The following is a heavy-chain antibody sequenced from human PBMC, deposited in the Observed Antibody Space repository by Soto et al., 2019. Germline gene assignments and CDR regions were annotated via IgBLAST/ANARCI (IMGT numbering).Heavy chain of an antibody. V-gene: IGHV1-18*01. J-gene: IGHJ4*02. D-gene: IGHD3-9*01. Sequence: GASVKVSCKASGYTFTNYGISWVRQAPGQGLEWMGWISAYNGNTNYVQKLQGRVTMTTDTSTSTAYMELRSLRSDDTALYYCARDRVEYYDILTGYYFDYWGQGTLVTVSS. CDR2: ISAYNGNT. CDR3: ARDRVEYYDILTGYYFDY. CDR1: GYTFTNYG.